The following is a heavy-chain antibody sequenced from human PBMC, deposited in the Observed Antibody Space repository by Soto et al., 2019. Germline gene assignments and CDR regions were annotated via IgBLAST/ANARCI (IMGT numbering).Heavy chain of an antibody. Sequence: SETLSLTCGVQGGSFSTYYWTWIRQAPGKGLEWIGELNPRGGTNDNPSLKSRVTISVDTSKTQLSLKLSSVTAADTAVYYCARVNYDFWSGPAPYYYYYGMDVWGQGTTVTISS. V-gene: IGHV4-34*01. CDR3: ARVNYDFWSGPAPYYYYYGMDV. CDR2: LNPRGGT. D-gene: IGHD3-3*01. CDR1: GGSFSTYY. J-gene: IGHJ6*02.